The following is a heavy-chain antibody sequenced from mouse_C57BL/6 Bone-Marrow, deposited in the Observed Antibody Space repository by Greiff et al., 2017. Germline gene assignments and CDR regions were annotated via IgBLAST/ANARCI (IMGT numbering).Heavy chain of an antibody. J-gene: IGHJ4*01. Sequence: QVQLQQSGPGLVAPSQSLSITCTVSGFSLTSYGVDWVRPSPGTGLEWLGVIWGVGSTNYNSALNSRLSISKDNSKSQFFLKMNSLQTDDTAMYYCARSLYYRAMDYWGQGTSVTGSS. CDR1: GFSLTSYG. CDR2: IWGVGST. D-gene: IGHD2-14*01. V-gene: IGHV2-6*01. CDR3: ARSLYYRAMDY.